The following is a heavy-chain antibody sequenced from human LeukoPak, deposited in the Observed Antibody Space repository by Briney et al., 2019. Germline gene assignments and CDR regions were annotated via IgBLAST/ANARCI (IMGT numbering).Heavy chain of an antibody. CDR3: AREFVYTDFDY. J-gene: IGHJ4*02. CDR2: ISYDGSNK. Sequence: GGSLRLSCAASGFTFSSYGMHWVRQAPGKGLEWVAVISYDGSNKYYADSVKGRFTISRDNSKNTLYLQMNSLRVDGTAVYYCAREFVYTDFDYWGQGTLVTVSS. D-gene: IGHD5/OR15-5a*01. CDR1: GFTFSSYG. V-gene: IGHV3-30*05.